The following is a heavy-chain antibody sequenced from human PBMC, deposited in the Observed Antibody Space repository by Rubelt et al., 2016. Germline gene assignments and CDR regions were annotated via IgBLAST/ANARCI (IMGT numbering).Heavy chain of an antibody. D-gene: IGHD2-21*02. Sequence: QVQLVESGGGVVQPGGSLRLSCAASGFTFSSYGMHWVLQAPGKGLEWVAFIRYDGSNKYYADSVKGRFTISRDNSKNTLYLQMNSLRAEATAVYYCAKGGNVVVTARLYYFDYWGQGTLVTVSS. CDR2: IRYDGSNK. V-gene: IGHV3-30*02. CDR1: GFTFSSYG. J-gene: IGHJ4*02. CDR3: AKGGNVVVTARLYYFDY.